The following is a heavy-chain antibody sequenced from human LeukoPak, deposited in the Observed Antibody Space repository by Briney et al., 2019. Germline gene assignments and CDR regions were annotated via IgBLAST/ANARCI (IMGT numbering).Heavy chain of an antibody. D-gene: IGHD4-17*01. V-gene: IGHV4-30-4*01. CDR1: GGSISSGDYY. CDR2: IYYSGST. J-gene: IGHJ6*02. CDR3: ARDTALYGDRYYYYGMDV. Sequence: PSQTLSLTCTVSGGSISSGDYYWSWIRQPPGKVLEWIGYIYYSGSTYYNPSLKSRVTISVDTSKNQSSLKLSSVTAAETAVYYCARDTALYGDRYYYYGMDVWGQGTTVTVSS.